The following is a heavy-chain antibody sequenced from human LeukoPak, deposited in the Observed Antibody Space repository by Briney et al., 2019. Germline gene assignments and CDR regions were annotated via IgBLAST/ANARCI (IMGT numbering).Heavy chain of an antibody. D-gene: IGHD2-15*01. J-gene: IGHJ4*02. CDR1: GYTFTSYD. V-gene: IGHV1-8*01. Sequence: ASVTVSCKASGYTFTSYDINWVRQAPGQGLEWMGWMNPNSGNPGYAQKFQGRVTMTRNTSISTAYMELSSLRSEDTAVYYCATGEPGQLLRYWGQGTLVTVSS. CDR3: ATGEPGQLLRY. CDR2: MNPNSGNP.